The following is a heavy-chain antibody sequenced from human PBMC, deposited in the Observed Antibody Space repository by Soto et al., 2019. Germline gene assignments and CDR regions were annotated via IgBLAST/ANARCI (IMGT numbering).Heavy chain of an antibody. J-gene: IGHJ4*02. CDR3: ARSYDFWSGYYRVSYYFDY. Sequence: GGSLRLSCAASGFTFSSYAMHWVRQAPGKGLEWVAVISYDGSNKCYADSVKGRFTISRDNSKNTLYLQMNSLRAEDTAVYYCARSYDFWSGYYRVSYYFDYWGQGTLVTVSS. CDR1: GFTFSSYA. D-gene: IGHD3-3*01. V-gene: IGHV3-30-3*01. CDR2: ISYDGSNK.